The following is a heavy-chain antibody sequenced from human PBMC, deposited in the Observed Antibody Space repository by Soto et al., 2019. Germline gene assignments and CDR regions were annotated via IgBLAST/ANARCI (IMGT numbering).Heavy chain of an antibody. V-gene: IGHV4-34*01. CDR1: GGSFSGYY. CDR3: ARGGGRYYYAMDV. D-gene: IGHD1-26*01. J-gene: IGHJ6*02. Sequence: ETLSLTCAVYGGSFSGYYWSWIRQPPGKGLEWIGKINHSGSPNYNPSLKSRVTISVDTSKNQFSLKLSSVTAADTAVYYCARGGGRYYYAMDVWGQGTTVTVSS. CDR2: INHSGSP.